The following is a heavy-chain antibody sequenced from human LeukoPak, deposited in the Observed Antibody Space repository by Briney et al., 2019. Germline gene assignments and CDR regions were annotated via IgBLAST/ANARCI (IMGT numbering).Heavy chain of an antibody. D-gene: IGHD3-22*01. J-gene: IGHJ4*02. CDR2: INPNSGGT. V-gene: IGHV1-2*02. CDR1: GYTFTGYY. CDR3: ARPQADSSGYYYHY. Sequence: ASVKVSCKASGYTFTGYYMHWVRQAPGQGLEWMGWINPNSGGTNYAQKFQGRVTMTRDTPISTAYMELSRLRSDDTAVYYCARPQADSSGYYYHYWGQGTLVTVSS.